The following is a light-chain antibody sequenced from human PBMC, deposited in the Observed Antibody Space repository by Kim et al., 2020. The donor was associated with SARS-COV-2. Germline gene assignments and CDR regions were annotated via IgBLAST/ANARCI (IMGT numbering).Light chain of an antibody. J-gene: IGKJ5*01. V-gene: IGKV3-20*01. CDR2: GAS. CDR1: QSVSANY. CDR3: QQYGDSPIT. Sequence: PGETATLSCRAGQSVSANYLAWYQQKPGQAPSLLIYGASIRATGIPDRFSGSGSGSDFTLTINSLEPEDFAVYYCQQYGDSPITFGQGTRLE.